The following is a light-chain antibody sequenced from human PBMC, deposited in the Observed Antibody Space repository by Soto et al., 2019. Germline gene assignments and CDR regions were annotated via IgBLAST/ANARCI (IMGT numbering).Light chain of an antibody. CDR2: AAS. CDR3: QQRSNWPPIT. V-gene: IGKV3-11*01. J-gene: IGKJ5*01. CDR1: QSVSSY. Sequence: EIVLTQSPATLSLSPGERATLSCRASQSVSSYLAWYQQKPGQAPRLLIYAASNRATGIPARFSGSGSGTDGTLTISSLEPEDFAVYYCQQRSNWPPITFGQGTRLESK.